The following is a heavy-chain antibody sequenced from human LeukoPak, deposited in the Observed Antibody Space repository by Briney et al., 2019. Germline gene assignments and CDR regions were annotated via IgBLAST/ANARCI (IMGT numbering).Heavy chain of an antibody. J-gene: IGHJ4*02. CDR2: ISSSSSYI. V-gene: IGHV3-21*01. D-gene: IGHD3-3*01. Sequence: GGSLRLSCAASGFTFSSYSMNWVRQAPGKGLEWVSSISSSSSYIYYADSVKGRFTISRDNAKNSLYLQMNSLRAEDTAVYYCARVGDFWCGYFSDYWGQGTLVTVSS. CDR1: GFTFSSYS. CDR3: ARVGDFWCGYFSDY.